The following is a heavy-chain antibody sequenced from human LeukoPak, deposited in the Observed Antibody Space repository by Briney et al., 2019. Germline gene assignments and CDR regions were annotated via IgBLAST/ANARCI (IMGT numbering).Heavy chain of an antibody. CDR3: ARAPMGSVDY. V-gene: IGHV3-48*01. CDR2: ISSSSSTI. CDR1: GFTFSSYS. J-gene: IGHJ4*02. Sequence: PGGSLRLSCAASGFTFSSYSMNWVRQAPGKGLEWVSYISSSSSTIYYADSAKGRFTISRDNAKNSLYLQMNSLRAEDTAVYYCARAPMGSVDYWGQGTLVTVSS. D-gene: IGHD2-8*01.